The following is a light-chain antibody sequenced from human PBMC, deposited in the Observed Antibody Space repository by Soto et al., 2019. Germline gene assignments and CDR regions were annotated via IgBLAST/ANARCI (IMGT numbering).Light chain of an antibody. CDR1: QTNSVL. CDR3: QQYDKYST. CDR2: NAS. Sequence: DIQMSQSPSTVFASXGDRVTIYCRARQTNSVLLAWYQQTPGXAANGXIYNASTLQGGVTSRFSGSGYGKEFILTVTSLQPEDFATYLCQQYDKYSTFGHGTKVDIK. J-gene: IGKJ1*01. V-gene: IGKV1-5*03.